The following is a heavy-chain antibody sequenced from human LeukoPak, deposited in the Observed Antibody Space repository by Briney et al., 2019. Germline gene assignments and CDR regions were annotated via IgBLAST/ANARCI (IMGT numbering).Heavy chain of an antibody. J-gene: IGHJ4*02. V-gene: IGHV3-64*01. D-gene: IGHD1-7*01. CDR3: ARDGYNWNYFHYFDY. CDR2: ISSNGGST. Sequence: PGGSLRLSCAASGFTFSSYGVSWVRQAPGKGLEYVSAISSNGGSTYYANSVKGRFTISRDNSKNTLYLQMGSLRAEDMAVYYCARDGYNWNYFHYFDYWGQGTLVTVSS. CDR1: GFTFSSYG.